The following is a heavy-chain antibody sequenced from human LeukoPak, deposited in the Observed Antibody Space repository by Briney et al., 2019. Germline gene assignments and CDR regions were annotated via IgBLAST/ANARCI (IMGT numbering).Heavy chain of an antibody. Sequence: SETLSLTCTASGGSISSSSYYWGWIRQPPGKGLEWIGSIYYSGSTYYNPSLKSRVTISVDTSKNQFSLKLSSVTAADTAVYYCARRAYYYDSSGYSPYYYYYMDVWGKGTTVTVSS. CDR2: IYYSGST. V-gene: IGHV4-39*01. J-gene: IGHJ6*03. CDR3: ARRAYYYDSSGYSPYYYYYMDV. D-gene: IGHD3-22*01. CDR1: GGSISSSSYY.